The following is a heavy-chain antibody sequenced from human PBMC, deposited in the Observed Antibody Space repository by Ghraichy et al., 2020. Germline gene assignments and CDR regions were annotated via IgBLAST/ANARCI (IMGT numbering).Heavy chain of an antibody. CDR1: GFTFSSYA. CDR2: ISGSGGST. CDR3: AKGAGITMVRGVIYYYYGMDV. D-gene: IGHD3-10*01. J-gene: IGHJ6*02. Sequence: GGSLRLSCAASGFTFSSYAMSWVRQAPGKGLEWVSAISGSGGSTYYADSVKGRFTISRDNSKNTLYLQMNSLRAEDTAVYYCAKGAGITMVRGVIYYYYGMDVWGQGTTVTVSS. V-gene: IGHV3-23*01.